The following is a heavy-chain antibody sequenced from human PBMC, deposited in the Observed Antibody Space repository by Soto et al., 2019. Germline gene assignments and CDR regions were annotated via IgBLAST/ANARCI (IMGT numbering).Heavy chain of an antibody. CDR2: INPNSGGT. CDR3: ARDFRVVDSSSCPYALDI. J-gene: IGHJ3*02. D-gene: IGHD6-13*01. Sequence: QVQLVQSGAEVKKPGASVKVSCKASGYTFTGYYMHWVRQAPGQGLEWMGWINPNSGGTNYAQKFQCWVTMTRDTSISTAYMELSRLGSDDTAVYYWARDFRVVDSSSCPYALDISGQGPMVTVAS. CDR1: GYTFTGYY. V-gene: IGHV1-2*04.